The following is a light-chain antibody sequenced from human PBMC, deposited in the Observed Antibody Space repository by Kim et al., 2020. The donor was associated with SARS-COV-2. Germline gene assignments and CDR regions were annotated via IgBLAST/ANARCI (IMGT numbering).Light chain of an antibody. V-gene: IGLV6-57*03. Sequence: NFMLTQPHSVSGSPGKTVTISCTRSSGSIASNYVQWYQQSPGSVPTTVIFDDNQRPSGVPDRFSGSIDSSSNSASLTISGLKTEDEADYYCQSYRIFGGGTQLTVL. CDR3: QSYRI. CDR1: SGSIASNY. J-gene: IGLJ2*01. CDR2: DDN.